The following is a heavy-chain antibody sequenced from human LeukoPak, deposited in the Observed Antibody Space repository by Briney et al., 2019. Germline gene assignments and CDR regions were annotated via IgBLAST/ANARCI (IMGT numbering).Heavy chain of an antibody. CDR2: IYTSGST. V-gene: IGHV4-4*09. D-gene: IGHD2-8*02. CDR3: ARHLTGSSVCIEY. Sequence: SETLSLTCTVSDGSISNYYWSLIRQPPGKGLEWIGYIYTSGSTNYNPSLKSRVTISVDTSKNQFSLRLSSVTAADTAVYYCARHLTGSSVCIEYWGQGTLVTVSS. J-gene: IGHJ4*02. CDR1: DGSISNYY.